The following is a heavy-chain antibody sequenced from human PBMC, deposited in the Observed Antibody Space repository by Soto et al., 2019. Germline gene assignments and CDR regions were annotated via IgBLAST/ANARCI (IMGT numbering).Heavy chain of an antibody. Sequence: SLSLPCAVSGGCISSGCYSGSWIRQPPGKGLEWIGYIYHSGSTYYNPSLKSRVTISVDRSKNQFSLKLSSVTAADTAVYYCARVEYYYDSSGYYQNWFDPWGQGTLVTVSS. V-gene: IGHV4-30-2*01. CDR2: IYHSGST. D-gene: IGHD3-22*01. CDR3: ARVEYYYDSSGYYQNWFDP. CDR1: GGCISSGCYS. J-gene: IGHJ5*02.